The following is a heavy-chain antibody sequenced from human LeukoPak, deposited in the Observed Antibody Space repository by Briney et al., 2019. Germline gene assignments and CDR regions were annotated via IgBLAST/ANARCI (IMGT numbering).Heavy chain of an antibody. Sequence: SETLSLTCAVYGGSFSGYYWSWIRQLPGKGLEWIGEINHSGSTNYNPSLKSRVTISVDTSKNQFSLKLSSVTAADTAVYYCAGSSIRMEHYYGMDVWGQGTTVTVSS. CDR2: INHSGST. CDR1: GGSFSGYY. D-gene: IGHD6-6*01. V-gene: IGHV4-34*01. CDR3: AGSSIRMEHYYGMDV. J-gene: IGHJ6*02.